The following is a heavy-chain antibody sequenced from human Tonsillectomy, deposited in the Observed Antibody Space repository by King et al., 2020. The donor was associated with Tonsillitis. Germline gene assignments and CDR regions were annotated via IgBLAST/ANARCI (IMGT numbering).Heavy chain of an antibody. D-gene: IGHD3-10*01. CDR1: GGSFSDYH. CDR3: AGARGAFDT. Sequence: VQLQQWGAGLLKPSETLSLTCAVSGGSFSDYHWTWIRQPPGKGLAWIGEVYHTGDTNYNPSLKSRVTISVDTSKKQFSLNLRSVTAADTAVYYCAGARGAFDTWGPGTMVTVSS. V-gene: IGHV4-34*01. CDR2: VYHTGDT. J-gene: IGHJ3*02.